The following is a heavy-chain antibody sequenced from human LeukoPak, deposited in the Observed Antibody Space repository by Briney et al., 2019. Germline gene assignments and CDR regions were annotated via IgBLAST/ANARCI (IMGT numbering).Heavy chain of an antibody. D-gene: IGHD3/OR15-3a*01. CDR1: GFTFSNYG. CDR3: AKDWTGTKPFDL. CDR2: IRYDGSDK. J-gene: IGHJ2*01. Sequence: GGSLRLSCAASGFTFSNYGMHWVRQAPGKGLEWVAFIRYDGSDKYYGDSVKGQFTISRDNSKNTLYLQMNSLRAEDTAVYYCAKDWTGTKPFDLWGRGTLVTVSS. V-gene: IGHV3-30*02.